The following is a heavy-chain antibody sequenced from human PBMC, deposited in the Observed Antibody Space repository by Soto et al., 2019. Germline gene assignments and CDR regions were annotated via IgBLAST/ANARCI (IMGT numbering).Heavy chain of an antibody. V-gene: IGHV1-18*04. J-gene: IGHJ4*02. D-gene: IGHD2-2*02. CDR3: ARDSSVVVPAAIGGNFDY. CDR1: GYTFTSYG. CDR2: ISAYNGNT. Sequence: QVQLVQSGAEVKKPGASVKVSCKASGYTFTSYGISWVRQAPGQGLEWMGWISAYNGNTNYAQKLQGRVTMTTDTSTSTAYMELRSLRSDDTAVYYCARDSSVVVPAAIGGNFDYWGQGTLVTVSS.